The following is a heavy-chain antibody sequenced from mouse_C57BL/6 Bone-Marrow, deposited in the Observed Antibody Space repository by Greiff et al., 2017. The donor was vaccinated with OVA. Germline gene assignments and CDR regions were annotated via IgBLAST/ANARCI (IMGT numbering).Heavy chain of an antibody. CDR1: GYTFTSYG. Sequence: QVQLQQSGAELARPGASVKLSCKASGYTFTSYGISWVKQRTGQGLEWIGEIYPRSGNTYYNEKFKGKATLTADKSSCTAYMELRSQTSEDSAGYFCEVLSLAFAYWGQGTLVTVSA. V-gene: IGHV1-81*01. D-gene: IGHD6-1*01. CDR3: EVLSLAFAY. J-gene: IGHJ3*01. CDR2: IYPRSGNT.